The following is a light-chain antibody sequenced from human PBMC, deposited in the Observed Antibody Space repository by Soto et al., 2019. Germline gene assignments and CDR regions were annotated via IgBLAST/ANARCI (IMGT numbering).Light chain of an antibody. J-gene: IGKJ1*01. V-gene: IGKV3-20*01. CDR2: GAS. CDR1: QSVSSSY. CDR3: QQYGSSPPGT. Sequence: EIVLTQSPGTLSLSPGERATLSCRASQSVSSSYLAWYQQKPGQAPRLLIYGASSRATGIPDRFSGSGSGTDFTLTISRLEPEDFAVYYRQQYGSSPPGTFGQGTKVEIK.